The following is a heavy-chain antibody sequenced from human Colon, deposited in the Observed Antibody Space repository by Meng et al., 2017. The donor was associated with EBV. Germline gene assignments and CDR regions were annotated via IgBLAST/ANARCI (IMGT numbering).Heavy chain of an antibody. CDR1: GGSMSTSGYY. CDR2: IGHSGFT. J-gene: IGHJ5*02. D-gene: IGHD6-19*01. Sequence: PQPHASGPGLVTPSEALSLTCSVSGGSMSTSGYYWGWIRQPPGKGLEWIGSIGHSGFTYYTPSLKSRVTVSIDTSRNQFSLWLTSVTAADTAVYYCVRSSGWVKTGFDPWGQGTLVTVSS. CDR3: VRSSGWVKTGFDP. V-gene: IGHV4-39*01.